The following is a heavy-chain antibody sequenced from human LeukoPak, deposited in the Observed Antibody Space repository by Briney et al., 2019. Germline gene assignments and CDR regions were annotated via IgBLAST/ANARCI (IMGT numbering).Heavy chain of an antibody. Sequence: GESLKISCKGSGYSFTSYWIGWVRQMPGKGLEWMGIIHPGDSDARYSPSFRGQVTISADRSISTAYLQWSSLKASDTAMYYCARFIAVAGTSTPLDYWGQGTLVTVSS. J-gene: IGHJ4*02. V-gene: IGHV5-51*01. D-gene: IGHD6-19*01. CDR3: ARFIAVAGTSTPLDY. CDR1: GYSFTSYW. CDR2: IHPGDSDA.